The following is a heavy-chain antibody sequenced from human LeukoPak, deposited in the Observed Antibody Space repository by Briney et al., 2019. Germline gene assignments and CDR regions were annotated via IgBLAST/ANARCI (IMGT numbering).Heavy chain of an antibody. CDR3: ARDNHADYEGAFDY. CDR1: GGSISSGGYF. V-gene: IGHV4-30-2*01. CDR2: IYHSGST. J-gene: IGHJ4*02. Sequence: PSQTLSLTCAVSGGSISSGGYFWSWIRQPPGKGLEWIGYIYHSGSTYYNPSLKSRVTISVDRSKNQFSLKLSSVTAADTAVYYCARDNHADYEGAFDYWGQGTLVTVSS. D-gene: IGHD4-17*01.